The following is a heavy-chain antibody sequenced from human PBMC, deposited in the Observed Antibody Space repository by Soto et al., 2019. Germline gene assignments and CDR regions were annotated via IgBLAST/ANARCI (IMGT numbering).Heavy chain of an antibody. Sequence: GGSLRLSCAASGFTFSSCAMSWVRQAPGKGLEWVSAISGSGGSTYYADSVKGRFTISRDNSKNTLYLQMNSLRAEDRAVYYCAKNIAARPVDIWGQGTMVTVSS. J-gene: IGHJ3*02. CDR1: GFTFSSCA. V-gene: IGHV3-23*01. D-gene: IGHD6-6*01. CDR2: ISGSGGST. CDR3: AKNIAARPVDI.